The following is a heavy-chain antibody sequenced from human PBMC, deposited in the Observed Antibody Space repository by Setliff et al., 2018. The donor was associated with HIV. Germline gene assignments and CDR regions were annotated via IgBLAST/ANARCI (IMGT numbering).Heavy chain of an antibody. CDR1: GGSLSSGLQY. V-gene: IGHV4-39*01. CDR3: ARSPAAEGH. Sequence: PSETLSLTCNVSGGSLSSGLQYWGWVRQSPGKGLEWIGTISYSGHTYYNPSLKSRVTISVDTSKNQFSLKLRSVTAADTAAYYCARSPAAEGHWGQGTLVTVSS. J-gene: IGHJ4*02. D-gene: IGHD6-13*01. CDR2: ISYSGHT.